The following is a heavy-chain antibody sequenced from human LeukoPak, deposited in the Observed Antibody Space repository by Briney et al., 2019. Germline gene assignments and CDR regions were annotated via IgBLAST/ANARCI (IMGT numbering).Heavy chain of an antibody. V-gene: IGHV1-18*01. J-gene: IGHJ6*02. D-gene: IGHD6-13*01. CDR1: GGTFSSYA. CDR2: ISAYNGNT. Sequence: EASVKVSCKASGGTFSSYAISWVRQAPGQGLEWMGWISAYNGNTNYAQKLQGRVTMTTDTPTSTAYMELRSLRSDDTAVYYCARDGSRDNSSSWYYYYYYGMDVWGQGTTVTVSS. CDR3: ARDGSRDNSSSWYYYYYYGMDV.